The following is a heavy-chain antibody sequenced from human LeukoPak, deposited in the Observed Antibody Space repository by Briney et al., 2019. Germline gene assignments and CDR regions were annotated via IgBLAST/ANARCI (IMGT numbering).Heavy chain of an antibody. CDR3: ARGVPTGYYTSCYDY. J-gene: IGHJ4*02. D-gene: IGHD3/OR15-3a*01. CDR1: GLNFSDSE. V-gene: IGHV3-48*03. Sequence: GGSLRLSCAAAGLNFSDSEMNWVRQAQGKGLEWVSYISSSGTTIYYADSVKGRFTISRDNAKNSLYLQMNSLRAEDTAVYYCARGVPTGYYTSCYDYWGQGTLVTVSS. CDR2: ISSSGTTI.